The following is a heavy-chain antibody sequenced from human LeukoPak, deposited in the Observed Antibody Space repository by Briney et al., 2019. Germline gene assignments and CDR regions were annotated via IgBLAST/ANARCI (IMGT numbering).Heavy chain of an antibody. D-gene: IGHD3-9*01. CDR1: GGSISSGGYY. CDR2: IYYSGST. Sequence: PSETLSLTCTVSGGSISSGGYYWSWIRQHPGKGLEWIGYIYYSGSTHYNPSLKSRVTISVDTSKNQFSLKLSSVTAADTAVYYCARDMTDWWFDPWGQGTLVTVSS. J-gene: IGHJ5*02. V-gene: IGHV4-31*03. CDR3: ARDMTDWWFDP.